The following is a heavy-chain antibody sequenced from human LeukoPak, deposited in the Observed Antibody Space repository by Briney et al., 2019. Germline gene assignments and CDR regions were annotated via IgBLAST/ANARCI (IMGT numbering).Heavy chain of an antibody. V-gene: IGHV4-59*01. CDR2: IYYTGST. D-gene: IGHD1-26*01. CDR3: ARSSSVGATDD. CDR1: GGSISRDY. J-gene: IGHJ4*02. Sequence: SETLSLTCTVSGGSISRDYWSWIRQPPGKGLEWIGYIYYTGSTNYNPSLKSRVTISVDTSKNQFSLKLSSVTAADTAVYYCARSSSVGATDDWGQGTLVTVSS.